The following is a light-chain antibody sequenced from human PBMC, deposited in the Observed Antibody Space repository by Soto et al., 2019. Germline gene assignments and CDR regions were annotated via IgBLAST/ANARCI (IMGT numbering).Light chain of an antibody. CDR1: SSDVGNHNL. CDR2: EGN. Sequence: QSVLTQPASVSGSPGQSITISCIGTSSDVGNHNLVSWYQHHPGKAPKLIIYEGNKRPSGVSHHFSGSKSANTASLTISGLQAEDEADYYCCSYAGSSTLVFGGGTKLTVL. V-gene: IGLV2-23*01. CDR3: CSYAGSSTLV. J-gene: IGLJ2*01.